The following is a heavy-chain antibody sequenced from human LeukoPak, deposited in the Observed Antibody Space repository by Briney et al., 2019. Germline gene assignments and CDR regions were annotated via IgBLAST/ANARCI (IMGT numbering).Heavy chain of an antibody. CDR2: FDPEDGET. D-gene: IGHD6-6*01. J-gene: IGHJ3*02. V-gene: IGHV1-24*01. CDR1: GYTLTELS. Sequence: ASVKVSCKVSGYTLTELSMHWVRQAPGKGLEWMGGFDPEDGETIYAQKFQGRVTMTEDTSTDTAYMELSSLRSEDTAVYYCATGLLIAAEPPDAFDIWGQGTMVTVSS. CDR3: ATGLLIAAEPPDAFDI.